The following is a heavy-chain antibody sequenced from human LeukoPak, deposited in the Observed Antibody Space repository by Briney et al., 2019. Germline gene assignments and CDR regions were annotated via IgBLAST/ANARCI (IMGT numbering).Heavy chain of an antibody. CDR2: IYYSGST. V-gene: IGHV4-59*01. D-gene: IGHD6-13*01. CDR3: ARDPSIAAAGTRRLGYFDY. CDR1: GGSLSSSY. Sequence: SETLSLTCTVSGGSLSSSYWSWIRQPPGKGLERICYIYYSGSTNYDPSLKSQSNISVDTSKNQYSLKLSSVTAADTAVYYCARDPSIAAAGTRRLGYFDYWGQGTLVTVSS. J-gene: IGHJ4*02.